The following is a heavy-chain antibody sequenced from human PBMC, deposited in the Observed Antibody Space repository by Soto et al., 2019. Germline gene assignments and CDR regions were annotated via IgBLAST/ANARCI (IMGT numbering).Heavy chain of an antibody. J-gene: IGHJ4*02. Sequence: ASVKGSCKASGYTITSYGSIWVRQAPGQGLEWMGWISAYNGNTNYAQKLQGRVTMTTDTSTSTAYMELRSLRSDDTAVYYCARRTRKQYYYGSGSYFDDYWGQGTLVTVSS. CDR1: GYTITSYG. D-gene: IGHD3-10*01. CDR3: ARRTRKQYYYGSGSYFDDY. CDR2: ISAYNGNT. V-gene: IGHV1-18*01.